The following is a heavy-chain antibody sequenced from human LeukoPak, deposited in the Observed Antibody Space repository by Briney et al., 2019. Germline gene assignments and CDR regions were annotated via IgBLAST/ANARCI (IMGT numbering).Heavy chain of an antibody. CDR3: AAAGYCSSTSCSPYYYYGMDV. Sequence: ASVKVSCKASGYTFTSYDINWVRQATGQGLEWMGWMNPNSGNTGYAQKFQGRVTMTRNTSISTAYMELSSLRSEDTAVYYCAAAGYCSSTSCSPYYYYGMDVWGQGTTVTVSS. V-gene: IGHV1-8*01. CDR1: GYTFTSYD. D-gene: IGHD2-2*01. CDR2: MNPNSGNT. J-gene: IGHJ6*02.